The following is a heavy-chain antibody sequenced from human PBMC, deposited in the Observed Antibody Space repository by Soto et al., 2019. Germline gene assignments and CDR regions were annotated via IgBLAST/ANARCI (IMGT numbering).Heavy chain of an antibody. CDR2: IRTKLNRYSS. V-gene: IGHV3-72*01. CDR3: ASSTTSCHGGVCPLDY. CDR1: GFSFSDRY. J-gene: IGHJ4*02. Sequence: EVQLVESGGDLVQPGGSLRLSCAASGFSFSDRYMDWVRQAPGKGLEWVGRIRTKLNRYSSDYAASVAGRFTISRDDSRNSLYLQKNRLRSEDTAVYYCASSTTSCHGGVCPLDYWGQGTMVTVSS. D-gene: IGHD2-2*01.